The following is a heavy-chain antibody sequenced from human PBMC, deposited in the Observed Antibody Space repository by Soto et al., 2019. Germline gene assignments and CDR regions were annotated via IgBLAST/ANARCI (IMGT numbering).Heavy chain of an antibody. CDR1: GATFSISV. CDR2: IISMFGTP. V-gene: IGHV1-69*12. J-gene: IGHJ4*02. D-gene: IGHD2-21*02. Sequence: QVQLVQSGAELKKPGSSVKVSCRASGATFSISVFNWVRQAPGQGLEWMGGIISMFGTPNYSQKFQGRVTISADESTSPGYVELHHLRSEDSTISYCARDMGGDYEPGDHWGQGPQVTVSS. CDR3: ARDMGGDYEPGDH.